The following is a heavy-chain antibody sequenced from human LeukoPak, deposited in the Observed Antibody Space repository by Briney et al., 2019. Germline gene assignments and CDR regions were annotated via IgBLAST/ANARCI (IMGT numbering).Heavy chain of an antibody. J-gene: IGHJ5*02. Sequence: PGGSLRLSCAGSGFTFSSYEMIWVRQAPGKGLEWVSYISSTGSTIYYADSVKGRFTISRDNAKKSLYLQMNSLRAEDTAVYYCARGYYGDYAWGQGTLVTVSS. D-gene: IGHD4-17*01. CDR1: GFTFSSYE. CDR2: ISSTGSTI. CDR3: ARGYYGDYA. V-gene: IGHV3-48*03.